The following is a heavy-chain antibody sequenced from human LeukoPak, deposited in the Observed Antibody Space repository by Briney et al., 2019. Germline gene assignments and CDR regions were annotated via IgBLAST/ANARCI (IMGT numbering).Heavy chain of an antibody. Sequence: ASVKVSCKASGYTFTSYGISWVRQAPGQGLEWMGWTSAYNGNTNYAQKLQGRVTMTTDTSTSTAYMELRSLRSDDTAVYYCARDPSGVLPSFEDYWGQGTLVTVSS. V-gene: IGHV1-18*01. CDR1: GYTFTSYG. J-gene: IGHJ4*02. D-gene: IGHD2/OR15-2a*01. CDR2: TSAYNGNT. CDR3: ARDPSGVLPSFEDY.